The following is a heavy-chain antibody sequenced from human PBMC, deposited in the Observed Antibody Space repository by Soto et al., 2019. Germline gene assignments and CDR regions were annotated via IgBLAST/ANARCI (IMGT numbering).Heavy chain of an antibody. D-gene: IGHD3-22*01. CDR3: AKVYYYDSSGYYANYYYYGMDV. V-gene: IGHV3-23*01. Sequence: GGSLRLSCAASGFTFSSYAMSWVRQAPGKGLEWVSAISGSVGSTYYADSVKGRFTISRDNSKNTLYLQMNSLRAEDTAVYYCAKVYYYDSSGYYANYYYYGMDVWGQGTTVTVSS. CDR2: ISGSVGST. CDR1: GFTFSSYA. J-gene: IGHJ6*02.